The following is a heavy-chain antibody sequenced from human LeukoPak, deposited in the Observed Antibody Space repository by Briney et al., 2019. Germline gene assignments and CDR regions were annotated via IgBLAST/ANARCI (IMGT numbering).Heavy chain of an antibody. D-gene: IGHD3-16*01. CDR1: GFIFSSYW. Sequence: GGSLRLSCAASGFIFSSYWMNWARQAPGKGLEWVASINHNGNVNYYVDSVKGRFTISRDNAKNSLYLQMSNLRAEDTAVYFCARGGGLDVWGQGATVTVSS. CDR2: INHNGNVN. J-gene: IGHJ6*02. CDR3: ARGGGLDV. V-gene: IGHV3-7*03.